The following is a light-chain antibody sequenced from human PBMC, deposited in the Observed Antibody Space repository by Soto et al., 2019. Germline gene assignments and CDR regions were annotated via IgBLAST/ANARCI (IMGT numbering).Light chain of an antibody. CDR2: EVS. CDR1: SSDVGYYNY. Sequence: QSVLTQAAAVSGCPGQSITISCTGTSSDVGYYNYVSWYQQHPGKAPKLMIYEVSNRPSGVSNHFSASKSGNTASLTISGLQAEDEAYYYCSSYTSDNTVVFGGGTKVTVL. J-gene: IGLJ2*01. CDR3: SSYTSDNTVV. V-gene: IGLV2-14*01.